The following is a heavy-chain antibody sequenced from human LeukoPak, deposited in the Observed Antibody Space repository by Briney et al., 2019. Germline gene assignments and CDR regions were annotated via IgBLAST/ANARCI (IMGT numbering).Heavy chain of an antibody. CDR1: GGSISSYY. J-gene: IGHJ3*02. V-gene: IGHV4-4*07. Sequence: SETLSLTCTVSGGSISSYYWSWIRQPAGKGLEWIGRFYTSGSTNYNPSLKSRVTMSVDTSENQFSLKLSSVTAADTAVYYCARGPPDCSGGSCYLAFDIWGQGTMVTVSS. D-gene: IGHD2-15*01. CDR2: FYTSGST. CDR3: ARGPPDCSGGSCYLAFDI.